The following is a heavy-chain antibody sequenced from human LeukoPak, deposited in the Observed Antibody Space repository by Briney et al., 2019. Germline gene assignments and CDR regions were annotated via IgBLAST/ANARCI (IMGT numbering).Heavy chain of an antibody. CDR1: GFTFSSYS. Sequence: GGSLRLSCAASGFTFSSYSMNWIRQAPGKGLEWVSRINSDGSSTSYADSVKGRFTISRDNAKNTLYLQMNSLRAEDTAVYYCARDGMVRGVMTAPPAYYYYYYGMDVWGQGTTVTVSS. CDR2: INSDGSST. CDR3: ARDGMVRGVMTAPPAYYYYYYGMDV. D-gene: IGHD3-10*01. V-gene: IGHV3-74*01. J-gene: IGHJ6*02.